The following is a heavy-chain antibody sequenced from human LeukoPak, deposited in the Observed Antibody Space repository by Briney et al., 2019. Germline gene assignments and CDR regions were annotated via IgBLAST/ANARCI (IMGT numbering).Heavy chain of an antibody. D-gene: IGHD3-10*01. CDR1: GFTFSSYA. Sequence: GGSLRLSCAASGFTFSSYAMSWVRQAPGKGLEWVSSISGSGDNTYYADSVKGRVTISRENSKNTVYLQMYSLRAEDTAVYYCAKGGTSYYYSGSHNVDYFDYWGQGTLVTVSS. V-gene: IGHV3-23*01. CDR3: AKGGTSYYYSGSHNVDYFDY. CDR2: ISGSGDNT. J-gene: IGHJ4*02.